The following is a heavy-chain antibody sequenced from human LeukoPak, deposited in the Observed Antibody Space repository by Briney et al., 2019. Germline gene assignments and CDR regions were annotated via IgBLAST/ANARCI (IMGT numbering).Heavy chain of an antibody. CDR2: FDPEDGET. CDR1: GYTLTELS. CDR3: AFRIWSSWYREEIDY. V-gene: IGHV1-24*01. Sequence: ASVKVSCKVSGYTLTELSMHWVRQAPGNGLEWMGGFDPEDGETIYAQKFQGRVTMTEDTSTDPAYMELSSLRSEDTAVYYCAFRIWSSWYREEIDYWGQGTLVTVSS. D-gene: IGHD6-13*01. J-gene: IGHJ4*02.